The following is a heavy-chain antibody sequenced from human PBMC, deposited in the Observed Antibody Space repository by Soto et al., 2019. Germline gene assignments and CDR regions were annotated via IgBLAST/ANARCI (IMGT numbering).Heavy chain of an antibody. D-gene: IGHD3-22*01. V-gene: IGHV1-18*01. Sequence: ASVNVSCKASGYSFTSYGSGWGRQAPGQGLEWMGWISAYNGNTNYAQKLQGRVTMTTDTSTSTAYMELRSLRSDDTAVYYCARRPGEHDSSSPWGQGPLVTLSS. CDR1: GYSFTSYG. J-gene: IGHJ5*02. CDR2: ISAYNGNT. CDR3: ARRPGEHDSSSP.